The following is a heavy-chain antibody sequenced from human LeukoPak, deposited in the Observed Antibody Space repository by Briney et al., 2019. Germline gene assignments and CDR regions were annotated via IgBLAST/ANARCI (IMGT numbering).Heavy chain of an antibody. CDR3: ARDRYCGGDCYPFDY. V-gene: IGHV4-59*12. D-gene: IGHD2-21*02. CDR1: GGSISSYY. Sequence: SETLSLTCTVSGGSISSYYWSWIRQPPGKGLEWIGYIYYSGSTNYNPSLKSRVTISVDTSKNQFSLKLSSVTAADTAVYYCARDRYCGGDCYPFDYWGQGTLVTVSS. J-gene: IGHJ4*02. CDR2: IYYSGST.